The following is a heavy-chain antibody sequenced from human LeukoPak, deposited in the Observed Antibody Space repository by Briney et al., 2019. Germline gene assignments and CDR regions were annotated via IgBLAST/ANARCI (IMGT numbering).Heavy chain of an antibody. V-gene: IGHV1-46*01. CDR2: INPSGGST. CDR3: ARDFPYYDLWSGPMGGAFDI. J-gene: IGHJ3*02. Sequence: ASVKVSCKASGYTFTSYYMHWVRQAPGQGLEWMGIINPSGGSTSYAQKFQGRVTMTRDTSTSTVYMELSSVRSEDTAVYYCARDFPYYDLWSGPMGGAFDIWGQGTMVTVSS. D-gene: IGHD3-3*01. CDR1: GYTFTSYY.